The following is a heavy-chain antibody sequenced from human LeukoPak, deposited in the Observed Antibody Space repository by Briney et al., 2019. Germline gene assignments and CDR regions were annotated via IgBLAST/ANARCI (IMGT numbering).Heavy chain of an antibody. D-gene: IGHD1-14*01. Sequence: PGGSLRLSCAASGFTFSTYWMSWVRQAPGKGLEWVANIKRDGSEKYYVDSVKDRFTISRDNAKNSLYLQMNSLRVEDTAVYYCARNVYRTFDSWDQGTLVTVSS. CDR2: IKRDGSEK. J-gene: IGHJ4*02. CDR3: ARNVYRTFDS. CDR1: GFTFSTYW. V-gene: IGHV3-7*01.